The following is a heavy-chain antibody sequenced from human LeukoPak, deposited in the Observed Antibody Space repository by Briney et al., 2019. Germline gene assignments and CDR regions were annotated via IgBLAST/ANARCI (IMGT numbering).Heavy chain of an antibody. D-gene: IGHD3-22*01. V-gene: IGHV1-69*05. CDR3: ARVEFNYYDSSGYWFNWFDP. Sequence: GASVKVSCTASGGTFSSYAISWVRQAPGQGLEWMGGIIPIFGTANYAQKFQGRVTITTDESTSTAYMELSSLRSEDTAVYYCARVEFNYYDSSGYWFNWFDPWGQGTLVTVSS. CDR2: IIPIFGTA. J-gene: IGHJ5*02. CDR1: GGTFSSYA.